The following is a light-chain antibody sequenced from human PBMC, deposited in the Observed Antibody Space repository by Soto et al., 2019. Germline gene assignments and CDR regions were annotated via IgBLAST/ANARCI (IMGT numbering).Light chain of an antibody. Sequence: QSALTQPASVSGSPGQSITISCTGTSSDVGKYNYVSWYQQHPAKAPKLMIFEVSNRPSGVSNRFSGSKSGNTASLTISGLQAEDEGEYYCSSYTGSSTNTVVFGGGTKLTVL. CDR2: EVS. CDR3: SSYTGSSTNTVV. J-gene: IGLJ2*01. CDR1: SSDVGKYNY. V-gene: IGLV2-14*01.